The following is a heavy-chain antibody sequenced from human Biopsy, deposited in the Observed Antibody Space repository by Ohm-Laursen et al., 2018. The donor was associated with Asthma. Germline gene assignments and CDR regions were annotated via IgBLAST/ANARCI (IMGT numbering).Heavy chain of an antibody. V-gene: IGHV3-53*01. Sequence: SLRLSCAASRFTYEMHCVRQPPGKGLEWVSVIYSGGGTYYADSVQGRVTISRDNSKNTLSLQMNSLRAEDTAVYYCARAYGGSFFSGSFDIWGQGTMVTVSS. D-gene: IGHD4-23*01. CDR3: ARAYGGSFFSGSFDI. CDR1: RFTYE. J-gene: IGHJ3*02. CDR2: IYSGGGT.